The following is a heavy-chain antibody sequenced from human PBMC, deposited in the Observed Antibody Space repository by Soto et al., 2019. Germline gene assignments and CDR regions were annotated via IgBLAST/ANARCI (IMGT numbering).Heavy chain of an antibody. CDR2: ISGSGGST. V-gene: IGHV3-23*01. Sequence: PGGSLRLPCSASGFTFSSYAMSWGRQAPGEGVEWGSAISGSGGSTYYADSVKGRFTISRDNSKNTLYLQMNSLRAEDTAVYYCAKINLAAAGTMTVGARNYYYGMDVWGQGTTVTVSS. J-gene: IGHJ6*02. CDR1: GFTFSSYA. D-gene: IGHD6-13*01. CDR3: AKINLAAAGTMTVGARNYYYGMDV.